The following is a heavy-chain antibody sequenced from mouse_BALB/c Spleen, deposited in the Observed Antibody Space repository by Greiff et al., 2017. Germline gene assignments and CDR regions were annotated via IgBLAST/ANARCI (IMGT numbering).Heavy chain of an antibody. V-gene: IGHV1S81*02. D-gene: IGHD2-14*01. Sequence: VQLQQSGAELVKPGASVKLSCKASGYTFTSYYMYWVKQRPGQGLEWIGEINPSNGGTNFNEKFKSKATLTVDKSSSTAYMQRSSLTSEDSAVYYCTRASYDRYGDYWGQGTTLTVSA. CDR2: INPSNGGT. CDR3: TRASYDRYGDY. CDR1: GYTFTSYY. J-gene: IGHJ2*01.